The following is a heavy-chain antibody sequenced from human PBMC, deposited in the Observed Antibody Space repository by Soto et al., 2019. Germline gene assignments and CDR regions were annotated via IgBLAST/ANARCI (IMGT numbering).Heavy chain of an antibody. V-gene: IGHV3-30-3*01. Sequence: QVQLVESGGGVVQPGRSLRLSCATSGFTLSSYAMHWVRQAPGKGLEWVAVISYDGSNKYYADSVKGRFTISRDNSKNSLYLQMNSLTAEDTAVYYCARDRAKYSSGWYDSFDYWGQGTLVTVSS. CDR2: ISYDGSNK. J-gene: IGHJ4*02. CDR3: ARDRAKYSSGWYDSFDY. D-gene: IGHD6-19*01. CDR1: GFTLSSYA.